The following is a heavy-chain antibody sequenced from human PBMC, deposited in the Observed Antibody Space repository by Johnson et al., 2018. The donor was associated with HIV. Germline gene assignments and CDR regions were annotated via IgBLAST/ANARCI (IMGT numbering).Heavy chain of an antibody. J-gene: IGHJ3*02. CDR2: IKSKTDGETT. CDR1: GFTFSSSA. CDR3: TTDPTSILWFREVGRDAFDI. V-gene: IGHV3-15*01. D-gene: IGHD3-10*01. Sequence: MQLVESGGGVVQPGRSLRLSCAASGFTFSSSAMHWVHQAPGKGLEWVGRIKSKTDGETTDYAAPVKGRFTISRDDSKNTLYLQMNSLKTEDTAVYYCTTDPTSILWFREVGRDAFDIWGQGTMVTVSS.